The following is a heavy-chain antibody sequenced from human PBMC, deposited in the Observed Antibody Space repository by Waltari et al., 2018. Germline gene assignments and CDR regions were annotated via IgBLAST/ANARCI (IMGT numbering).Heavy chain of an antibody. CDR2: LSYNGAT. Sequence: QLQLQESGPGLVKPSETLSLTCSVSGGSITTSRHYWGWIRQPPGQGLEWIATLSYNGATYTSPSLTSRVTMSRDTSKNQLSLTLGAVTAADAAVYYCVTYIGASVGTAAFDVWGQGKMVIVSS. D-gene: IGHD5-12*01. J-gene: IGHJ3*01. V-gene: IGHV4-39*01. CDR1: GGSITTSRHY. CDR3: VTYIGASVGTAAFDV.